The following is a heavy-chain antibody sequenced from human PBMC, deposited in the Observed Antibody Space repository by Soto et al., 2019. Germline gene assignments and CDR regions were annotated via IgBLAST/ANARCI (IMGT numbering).Heavy chain of an antibody. Sequence: QVQLVQSGAEVKKPGSSVKVSCKASGGTFSSYAISWVRQAPGQGLEWMGGIIPIFGTANYAQKFQGRVTITADESTSTAYMELSSLRYEDTAVYYCASRTGGIRKRVAGDAFDIWGQGTMVTVS. CDR1: GGTFSSYA. J-gene: IGHJ3*02. CDR3: ASRTGGIRKRVAGDAFDI. CDR2: IIPIFGTA. D-gene: IGHD3-16*01. V-gene: IGHV1-69*01.